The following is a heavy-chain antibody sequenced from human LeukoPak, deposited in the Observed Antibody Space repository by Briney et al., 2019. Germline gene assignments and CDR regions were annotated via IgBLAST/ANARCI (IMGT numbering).Heavy chain of an antibody. V-gene: IGHV1-69*04. CDR2: IIPILGIA. CDR1: GGTFSSYA. Sequence: SVKVSCKASGGTFSSYAISWVRQAPGQGLEWMGRIIPILGIANYAQKFQGRVAITADKSTSTAYMELSSLRSEDTAVYYCARDAEMATTPLFDYWGQGTLVTVSS. D-gene: IGHD1-1*01. CDR3: ARDAEMATTPLFDY. J-gene: IGHJ4*02.